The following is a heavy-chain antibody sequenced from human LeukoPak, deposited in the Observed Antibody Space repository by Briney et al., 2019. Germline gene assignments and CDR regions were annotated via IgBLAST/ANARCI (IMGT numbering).Heavy chain of an antibody. CDR1: GYTFTSYS. Sequence: ASVKVSCKASGYTFTSYSMHWVRQAPGQGLEWMGIINPNGGSTIYAQKFQGRVTMTRDTSTSTAYMDLTSLRSEDTAVYYCARGGYYGSGNDFRFDPWGQGTLVTVSS. CDR3: ARGGYYGSGNDFRFDP. D-gene: IGHD3-10*01. CDR2: INPNGGST. V-gene: IGHV1-46*01. J-gene: IGHJ5*02.